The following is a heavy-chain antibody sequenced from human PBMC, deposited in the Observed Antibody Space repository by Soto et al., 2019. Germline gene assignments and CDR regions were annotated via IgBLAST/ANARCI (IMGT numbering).Heavy chain of an antibody. Sequence: QVQLVESGGGVVQPGRSLRLSCAASGFTFSSYAMHWVRQAPGKGLEWVAVISYDGSNKYYADSVKGRFTISRDNSKNTLYLQVNSLRAEDTAVYYCAREGGYYGSGSHFDYWGQGTLVTVSS. CDR3: AREGGYYGSGSHFDY. D-gene: IGHD3-10*01. CDR1: GFTFSSYA. V-gene: IGHV3-30-3*01. J-gene: IGHJ4*02. CDR2: ISYDGSNK.